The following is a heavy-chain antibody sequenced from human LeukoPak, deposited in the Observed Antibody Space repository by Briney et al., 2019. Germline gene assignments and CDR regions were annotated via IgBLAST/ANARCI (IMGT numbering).Heavy chain of an antibody. V-gene: IGHV1-2*02. J-gene: IGHJ4*02. Sequence: ASVTVSCKASGYTFTDYYIHWVRQAPGHGLEWLGWMNVKTGATSSAQRFPGRFTMTRDTSIGTASMEFSSLTSDDTAVYYCARQSGTYWGLDYWGQGTLVTVSS. CDR1: GYTFTDYY. D-gene: IGHD1-26*01. CDR3: ARQSGTYWGLDY. CDR2: MNVKTGAT.